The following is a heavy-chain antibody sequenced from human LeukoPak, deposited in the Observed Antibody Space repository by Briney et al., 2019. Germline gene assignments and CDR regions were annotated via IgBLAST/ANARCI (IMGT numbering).Heavy chain of an antibody. CDR1: GGSITSTSYY. Sequence: SETLSLTCTVSGGSITSTSYYWGWIRQPPGKGLEWIGSIYYSGSTYYNPSLKGRVTMSVDTSKNQFSLKLSSVTAADTAVYYCARQPDRRQLVLWGQGTLVTVSS. CDR2: IYYSGST. D-gene: IGHD6-13*01. J-gene: IGHJ4*02. CDR3: ARQPDRRQLVL. V-gene: IGHV4-39*01.